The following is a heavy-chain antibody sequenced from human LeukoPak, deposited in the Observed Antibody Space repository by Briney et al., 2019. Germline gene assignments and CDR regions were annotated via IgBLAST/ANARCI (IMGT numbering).Heavy chain of an antibody. V-gene: IGHV3-53*01. Sequence: GGSLRLSCAASGFTVSSNYMNWVRQAPGKGLEWVSVIHSDGSTYYTDSVKGRFTISRDNSKNTLYLQMNSLRAGDAAVYYCAKAPVTTCSGAYCYPFDYWSQGTLVTVSS. CDR2: IHSDGST. J-gene: IGHJ4*02. CDR1: GFTVSSNY. D-gene: IGHD2-15*01. CDR3: AKAPVTTCSGAYCYPFDY.